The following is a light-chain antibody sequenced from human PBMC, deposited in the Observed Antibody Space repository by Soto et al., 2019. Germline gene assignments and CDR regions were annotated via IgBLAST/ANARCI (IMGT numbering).Light chain of an antibody. CDR1: QSIDSW. J-gene: IGKJ1*01. Sequence: DIQMPKSPSTLSASVGARVTITCRASQSIDSWLAWHQQKPGKAPKLLISKASSLESGVPSRFSGSGSGTEFTLTISSLQPEDFATYYCQQYNSYRAVGQGTKVDIK. V-gene: IGKV1-5*03. CDR2: KAS. CDR3: QQYNSYRA.